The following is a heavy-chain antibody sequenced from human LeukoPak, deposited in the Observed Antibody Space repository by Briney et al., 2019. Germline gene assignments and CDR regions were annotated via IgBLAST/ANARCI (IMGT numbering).Heavy chain of an antibody. CDR3: ARDARSGYPIYWYFDL. J-gene: IGHJ2*01. Sequence: PPETLSLTCTVSGGSISSYYWSWIRQPPGKGLEWIGYIYYSGSTNYNPSLKSRVTISVDTSKNQFSLKLSSVTAADTAVYYCARDARSGYPIYWYFDLWGRGTLVTVSS. CDR1: GGSISSYY. D-gene: IGHD3-22*01. V-gene: IGHV4-59*01. CDR2: IYYSGST.